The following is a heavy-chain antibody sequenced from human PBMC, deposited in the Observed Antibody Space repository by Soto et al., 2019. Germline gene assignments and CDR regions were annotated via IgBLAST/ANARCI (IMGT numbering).Heavy chain of an antibody. CDR2: IIPILGIA. D-gene: IGHD3-22*01. CDR1: GGTFSSYT. V-gene: IGHV1-69*02. J-gene: IGHJ4*02. CDR3: ATSNYYYDSSGYRGSYFDY. Sequence: SVKVSCKASGGTFSSYTISWVRQAPGQGLDWMGRIIPILGIANYAQKFQGRVTITADKSTSTAYMELSSLRSEDTAVYYCATSNYYYDSSGYRGSYFDYWGQGTLVTVSS.